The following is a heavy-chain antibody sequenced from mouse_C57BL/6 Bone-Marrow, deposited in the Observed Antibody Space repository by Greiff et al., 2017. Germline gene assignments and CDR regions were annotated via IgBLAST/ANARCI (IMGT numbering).Heavy chain of an antibody. V-gene: IGHV14-4*01. CDR1: GFNIKDDY. D-gene: IGHD1-1*01. Sequence: VQLQQSGAELVRPGASVKLSCTASGFNIKDDYMHWVKQRPEQGLEWIGWIDPENGDTEYASKFQGKATLTADTSSNTAYLQLRSLTSEDTAVYYCTKYYGSSYDWSFDVWGTGTTVTVSS. CDR2: IDPENGDT. CDR3: TKYYGSSYDWSFDV. J-gene: IGHJ1*03.